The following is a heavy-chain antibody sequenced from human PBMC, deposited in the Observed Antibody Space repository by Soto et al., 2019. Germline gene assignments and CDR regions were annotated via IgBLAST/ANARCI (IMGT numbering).Heavy chain of an antibody. CDR3: ASSGQHSKYYYYGMDV. D-gene: IGHD6-13*01. V-gene: IGHV5-10-1*01. CDR2: IDPSDSYT. J-gene: IGHJ6*02. CDR1: GYSFTSYW. Sequence: GESLKISCKGSGYSFTSYWITWVRQMPGKGLEWMGRIDPSDSYTNYSPSFQGHVTISADKSISTAYLQWSSLKASDTAMYYCASSGQHSKYYYYGMDVWGQVPTVTVSS.